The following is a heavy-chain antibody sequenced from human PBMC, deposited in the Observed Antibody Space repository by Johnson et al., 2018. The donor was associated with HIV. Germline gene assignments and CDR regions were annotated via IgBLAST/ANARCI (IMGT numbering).Heavy chain of an antibody. CDR1: GFTVSRNY. J-gene: IGHJ3*02. D-gene: IGHD6-19*01. Sequence: VQLVESGGGVVQPGRSLRLSCAASGFTVSRNYMSWVRQAPGKGMEWVSVIYSGGSTYYADSVKGRFTISRDNSKNTLYLQMNSLRAEDTAVYYCARSGNRQWLVRGAFDIWGQGTMVTVSS. CDR3: ARSGNRQWLVRGAFDI. CDR2: IYSGGST. V-gene: IGHV3-66*01.